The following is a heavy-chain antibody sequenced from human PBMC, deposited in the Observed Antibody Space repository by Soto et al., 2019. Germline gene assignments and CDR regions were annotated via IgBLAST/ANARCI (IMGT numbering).Heavy chain of an antibody. CDR2: IYDSGST. J-gene: IGHJ5*02. V-gene: IGHV4-59*13. CDR1: GGSISSYY. CDR3: ARAQPFEFHNWFDP. Sequence: QVQLQESGPGLVKSSETLSLTCTVTGGSISSYYWSWIRRPPGKGPEGIGHIYDSGSTNDNPSLESRVTISLDTSTNQFSLKFSSVTAADTAVYYCARAQPFEFHNWFDPWGQGTLVSVSA. D-gene: IGHD3-10*01.